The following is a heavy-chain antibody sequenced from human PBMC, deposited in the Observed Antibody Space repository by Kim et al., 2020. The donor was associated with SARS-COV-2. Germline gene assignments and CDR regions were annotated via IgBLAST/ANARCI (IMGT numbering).Heavy chain of an antibody. D-gene: IGHD3-10*01. CDR3: ARVDRGVYWGRYYFDY. V-gene: IGHV4-34*01. CDR1: GGSFSGYS. CDR2: INHGGST. J-gene: IGHJ4*02. Sequence: SETLSLTCAVYGGSFSGYSWSWIRQPPGKGLEWIGEINHGGSTNYNPSLKSRVTISVDTSKNQFSLKQSSVTAADTAVYYCARVDRGVYWGRYYFDYWGQGTLVTVSS.